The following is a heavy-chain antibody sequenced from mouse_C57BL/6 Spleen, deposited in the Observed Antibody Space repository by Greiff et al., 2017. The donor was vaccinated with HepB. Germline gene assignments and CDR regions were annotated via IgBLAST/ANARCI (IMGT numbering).Heavy chain of an antibody. V-gene: IGHV1-64*01. CDR2: IHPNSGST. Sequence: QVQLQQPGAELVKPGASVKLSCKASGYTFTSYWMHWVKQRPGQGLEWIGMIHPNSGSTNYNEKFKSKATLTVDKSSSTAYMQLSSLTSEDSAVYYCARGGPYYYYDVPAYYFDYWGQGTTLTVSS. J-gene: IGHJ2*01. CDR1: GYTFTSYW. D-gene: IGHD2-4*01. CDR3: ARGGPYYYYDVPAYYFDY.